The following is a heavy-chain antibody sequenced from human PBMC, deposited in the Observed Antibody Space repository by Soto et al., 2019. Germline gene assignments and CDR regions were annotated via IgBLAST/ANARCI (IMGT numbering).Heavy chain of an antibody. J-gene: IGHJ5*02. CDR2: IYYSGST. D-gene: IGHD3-3*01. Sequence: SETLSLTCTVSGGSISSSIYYWGWIRQPPGKGLEWIGSIYYSGSTYYNPSLKSRVTISVDTSKNQFSLKLSSVTAADTAVYYCARPTGRKPDETYYDFWSGYYPLTEEFDPWGQGTLVTVSS. V-gene: IGHV4-39*01. CDR3: ARPTGRKPDETYYDFWSGYYPLTEEFDP. CDR1: GGSISSSIYY.